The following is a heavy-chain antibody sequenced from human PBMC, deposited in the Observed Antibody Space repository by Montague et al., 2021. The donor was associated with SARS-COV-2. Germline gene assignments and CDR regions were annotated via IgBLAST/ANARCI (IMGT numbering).Heavy chain of an antibody. CDR2: IYYSGSS. V-gene: IGHV4-31*03. CDR3: ASQSGSYYNYFDL. CDR1: GGSISSANYY. J-gene: IGHJ4*02. Sequence: TLSLTCSVSGGSISSANYYWSWIRQHPGKGLEFIGYIYYSGSSFYNPSLKSRLTISVDTSKNRFSLRLSPVTAADTAIYFCASQSGSYYNYFDLWGQGTLVTVSS. D-gene: IGHD1-26*01.